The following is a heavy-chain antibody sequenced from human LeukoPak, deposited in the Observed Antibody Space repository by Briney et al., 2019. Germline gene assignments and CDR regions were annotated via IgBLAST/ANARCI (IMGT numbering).Heavy chain of an antibody. Sequence: GGSLRLSCAASGFTFSSYSMNWVRQAPGKGLEWVSSISSSSSYIYYADSVKGRFTISRDNAKNSLYLQMNSLRAEDTAVYYCARGRYGDYVSDYWGQGTLVTVSS. CDR1: GFTFSSYS. CDR2: ISSSSSYI. CDR3: ARGRYGDYVSDY. D-gene: IGHD4-17*01. V-gene: IGHV3-21*01. J-gene: IGHJ4*02.